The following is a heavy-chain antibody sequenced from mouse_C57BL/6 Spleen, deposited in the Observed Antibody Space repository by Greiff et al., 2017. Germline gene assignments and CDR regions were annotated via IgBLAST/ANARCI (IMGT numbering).Heavy chain of an antibody. Sequence: EVQLQQSGAELVRPGASVKLSCTASGFNITDDYMHWVKQRPEQGLEWIGWIDPENGDAEYASKFQGKATITADTSSNTAYLQLSSLTSEDTAVYYCTIYYGNPYYFDDWGQGTTLTVSS. CDR2: IDPENGDA. J-gene: IGHJ2*01. D-gene: IGHD2-1*01. CDR3: TIYYGNPYYFDD. CDR1: GFNITDDY. V-gene: IGHV14-4*01.